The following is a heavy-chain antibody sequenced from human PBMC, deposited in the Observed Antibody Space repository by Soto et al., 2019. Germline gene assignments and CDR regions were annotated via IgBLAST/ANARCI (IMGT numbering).Heavy chain of an antibody. V-gene: IGHV3-30-3*01. CDR3: VRVPGRWFGYFDF. D-gene: IGHD3-10*01. J-gene: IGHJ4*02. CDR1: GFTFSSYA. Sequence: PGGSLRLSCAASGFTFSSYAMHWVRQAPGKGLEWVALISYDGSDKDYADSVKGRFTISRDNSRNTLFLQMNSLRVEDTAVYYCVRVPGRWFGYFDFWGQGTLVTVSS. CDR2: ISYDGSDK.